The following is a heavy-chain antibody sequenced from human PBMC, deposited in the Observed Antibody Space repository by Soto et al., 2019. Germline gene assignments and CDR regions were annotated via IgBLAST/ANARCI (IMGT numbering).Heavy chain of an antibody. Sequence: GGSLRLSCAASGFIFSNYEMNWVRQAPGKGLEWVSYISSSGRTTYYADSVKGRFTISRDNAKNSLDLQMNSLGAEDTALYYCARGTYRISGSGSSWFDPWGQGTLVTISS. J-gene: IGHJ5*02. CDR2: ISSSGRTT. V-gene: IGHV3-48*03. CDR3: ARGTYRISGSGSSWFDP. D-gene: IGHD6-19*01. CDR1: GFIFSNYE.